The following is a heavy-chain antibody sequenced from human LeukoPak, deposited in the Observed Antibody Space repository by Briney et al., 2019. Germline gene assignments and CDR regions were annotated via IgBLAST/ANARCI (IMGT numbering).Heavy chain of an antibody. V-gene: IGHV3-66*01. J-gene: IGHJ3*02. CDR3: ARAIVWNAFDI. CDR1: GFTVSSDY. CDR2: IYGSGST. D-gene: IGHD2-21*01. Sequence: GGSLRLSCAASGFTVSSDYMNWVRQAPGKGLEWVSVIYGSGSTYYADSVKGRFTISKDNSKNTLYLQMNSLRAEDTAVYYCARAIVWNAFDIWGQGTMVTVSS.